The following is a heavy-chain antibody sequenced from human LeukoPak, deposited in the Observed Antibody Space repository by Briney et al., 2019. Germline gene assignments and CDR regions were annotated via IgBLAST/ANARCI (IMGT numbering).Heavy chain of an antibody. CDR1: GYTFTGYY. CDR3: ARGDRIQTIFGVVTRRLPHPNMDV. J-gene: IGHJ6*03. V-gene: IGHV1-2*02. D-gene: IGHD3-3*01. Sequence: ASVKVSCKASGYTFTGYYMHWVRQAPGQGLEWMGWINPNSGGTNYAQKFQGRVTMTRDTSISTAYMELSRLRSDDTAVYYCARGDRIQTIFGVVTRRLPHPNMDVWGKGTTVTVSS. CDR2: INPNSGGT.